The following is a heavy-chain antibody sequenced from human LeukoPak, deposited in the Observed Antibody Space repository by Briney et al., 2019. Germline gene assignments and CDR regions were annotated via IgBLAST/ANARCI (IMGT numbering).Heavy chain of an antibody. D-gene: IGHD4-17*01. V-gene: IGHV3-23*01. CDR3: AKDIHGDYGGLDY. CDR1: GFTFSSYA. J-gene: IGHJ4*02. Sequence: GGSLRLSCAASGFTFSSYAMTWVRQAPGKGLEWVSTIINSGATTYYADSVKGRFTISRDTSKNTLDLQINSLRAEDTAAYYCAKDIHGDYGGLDYWGQGTLVTVSS. CDR2: IINSGATT.